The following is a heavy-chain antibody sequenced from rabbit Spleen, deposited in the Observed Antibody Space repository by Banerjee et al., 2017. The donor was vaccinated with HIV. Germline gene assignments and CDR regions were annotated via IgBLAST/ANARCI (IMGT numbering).Heavy chain of an antibody. CDR1: GFDFRNSYY. D-gene: IGHD8-1*01. J-gene: IGHJ4*01. CDR2: IYGGSGGTT. V-gene: IGHV1S45*01. CDR3: ARISTDITYFDL. Sequence: QEQLVESGGGLVQPEGSLTLTCKASGFDFRNSYYMCWVRQAPGKGLEWIACIYGGSGGTTYYASWAKGRFTISKTSSTTVTLQMTSLTAADTATYFCARISTDITYFDLWGPGTLVTVS.